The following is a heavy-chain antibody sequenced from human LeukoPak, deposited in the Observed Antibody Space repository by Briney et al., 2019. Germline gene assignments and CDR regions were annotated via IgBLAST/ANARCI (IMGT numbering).Heavy chain of an antibody. CDR3: AKGASRGLRIQLWLTEW. CDR1: GFTFSSSY. D-gene: IGHD5-18*01. CDR2: ISYDGFNK. Sequence: GRSLRLSCAAPGFTFSSSYMRWVRQAPGKGLEWVAVISYDGFNKYYADSVKGRFTISRDNSKNTLYLQMNSLGAEDTAVYYCAKGASRGLRIQLWLTEWGGPGTLVTVSS. V-gene: IGHV3-30*18. J-gene: IGHJ4*02.